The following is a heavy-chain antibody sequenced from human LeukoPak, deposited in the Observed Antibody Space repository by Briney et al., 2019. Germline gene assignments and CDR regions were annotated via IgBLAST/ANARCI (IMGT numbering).Heavy chain of an antibody. CDR1: GGSFSGYY. Sequence: SETLSLTCAVYGGSFSGYYWSWIRQPPGKGLEWIGEINHSGSTNYNPSLKSRVTISVDTSKNQFSLKLSSVTAADTAVYYCARADSSGYYYRHGYYYYYYMDVWGKGTTVTVSS. CDR3: ARADSSGYYYRHGYYYYYYMDV. D-gene: IGHD3-22*01. CDR2: INHSGST. V-gene: IGHV4-34*01. J-gene: IGHJ6*03.